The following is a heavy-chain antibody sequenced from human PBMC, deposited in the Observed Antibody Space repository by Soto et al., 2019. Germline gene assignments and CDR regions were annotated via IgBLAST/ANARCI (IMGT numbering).Heavy chain of an antibody. CDR3: ARGLNGYSHYFDY. Sequence: ASVKVSCTASGYTFTSYARHWVRQAPGQRLEWMGWINAGNGNTKYSQKFQGRVTITRDTSASTAYMELSSLRSEDTAVYYCARGLNGYSHYFDYWGQGTLVTVSS. D-gene: IGHD5-18*01. V-gene: IGHV1-3*01. J-gene: IGHJ4*02. CDR2: INAGNGNT. CDR1: GYTFTSYA.